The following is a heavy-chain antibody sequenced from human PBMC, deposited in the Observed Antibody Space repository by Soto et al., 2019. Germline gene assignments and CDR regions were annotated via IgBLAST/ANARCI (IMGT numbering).Heavy chain of an antibody. V-gene: IGHV1-3*01. Sequence: ASVKVSCKASGYTFTGYYMHWVRQAPGQRLEWMGWINAGNGNTKYSQKFRGRVTITRDTSASTAYMELNSLRSEDTAVYYCARTSGYYSLDYWGQGALVTVSS. CDR2: INAGNGNT. D-gene: IGHD3-22*01. CDR1: GYTFTGYY. CDR3: ARTSGYYSLDY. J-gene: IGHJ4*02.